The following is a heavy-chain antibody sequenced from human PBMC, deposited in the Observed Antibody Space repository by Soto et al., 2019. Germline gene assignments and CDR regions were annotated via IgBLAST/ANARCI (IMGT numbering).Heavy chain of an antibody. D-gene: IGHD6-6*01. J-gene: IGHJ3*01. CDR3: TAYNTSLHAVCDL. V-gene: IGHV3-7*01. CDR2: IKQDENQK. CDR1: GFTFSTYW. Sequence: GGSLRLSCAASGFTFSTYWMSWVRQAPGQGLERLANIKQDENQKDYVDSVKGRFTSPGDSAKNSLLLIMDSLRVEDTAVYYCTAYNTSLHAVCDLWGQGTMVTVTS.